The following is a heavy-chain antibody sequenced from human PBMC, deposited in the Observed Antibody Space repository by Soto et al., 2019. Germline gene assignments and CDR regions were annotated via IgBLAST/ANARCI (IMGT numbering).Heavy chain of an antibody. CDR2: IKRKIDDGTT. J-gene: IGHJ3*02. V-gene: IGHV3-15*01. CDR1: GFTFTNVW. Sequence: EVQLVESGGGLVEPGGSLRLSCAASGFTFTNVWMTWVRQAPGKGLEWVGRIKRKIDDGTTDYAAPVKGRFTISRDDSKSTPYLQMNSLKTEDTAVYYCTTDHYCSSTTCTGAFDMWGQGTMVTFSS. CDR3: TTDHYCSSTTCTGAFDM. D-gene: IGHD2-2*01.